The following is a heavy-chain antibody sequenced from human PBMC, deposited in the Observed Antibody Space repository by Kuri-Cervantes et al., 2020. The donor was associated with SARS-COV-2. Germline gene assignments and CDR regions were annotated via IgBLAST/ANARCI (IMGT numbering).Heavy chain of an antibody. V-gene: IGHV3-73*01. Sequence: GESLKISCEVSGFLFSASAIHWVRQASGKGLEWVGRVRGKANNYATAYAASVKGRFTISRDDSKNMAYLQMNSLKTEDTAVYYCTRDDFWSGYYRDWGQGTLVTVSS. CDR3: TRDDFWSGYYRD. CDR2: VRGKANNYAT. J-gene: IGHJ4*02. CDR1: GFLFSASA. D-gene: IGHD3-3*01.